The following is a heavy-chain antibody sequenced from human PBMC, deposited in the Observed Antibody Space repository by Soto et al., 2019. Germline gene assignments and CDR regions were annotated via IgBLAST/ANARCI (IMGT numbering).Heavy chain of an antibody. D-gene: IGHD3-3*01. Sequence: QVQLQESGPGLVKPSQTLSLTCTVSGGSISSGDYYWSWIRQHPGKGLEWIGYIDYSGSTYYNPSLKSRVTISVDTSKNQFSLKLSSVTAADTAVYYCVRWWSGSRQGFDPWGQGTLVTVSS. CDR1: GGSISSGDYY. CDR3: VRWWSGSRQGFDP. J-gene: IGHJ5*02. V-gene: IGHV4-31*03. CDR2: IDYSGST.